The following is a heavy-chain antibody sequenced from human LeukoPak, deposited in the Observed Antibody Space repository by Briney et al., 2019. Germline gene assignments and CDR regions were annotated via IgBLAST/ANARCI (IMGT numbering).Heavy chain of an antibody. V-gene: IGHV3-23*01. CDR3: AKLHPSYYFDY. J-gene: IGHJ4*02. CDR1: GFTFSTYA. Sequence: GGSLRLSCAASGFTFSTYAVNWVRQAPGKGLEWVSTISGSGDSTYYADSVKGRFTISRDNSKNTLYLQMNSLRAEDTAVYYCAKLHPSYYFDYWGQGTLVTVSS. CDR2: ISGSGDST.